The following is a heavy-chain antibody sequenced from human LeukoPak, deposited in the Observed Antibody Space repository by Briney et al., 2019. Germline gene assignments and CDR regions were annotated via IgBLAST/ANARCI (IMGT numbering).Heavy chain of an antibody. D-gene: IGHD6-13*01. J-gene: IGHJ6*04. Sequence: GGSLRLSCAASGFTFDDYAMHWVRQAPGKGLEWVSLISWDGGSTYYADSVKGRLTISRDNSKNSLYLQMNSLRAEDTALYYCAKDLYSSSYYYYYGMDVWGKGTTVTVSS. CDR2: ISWDGGST. CDR1: GFTFDDYA. CDR3: AKDLYSSSYYYYYGMDV. V-gene: IGHV3-43D*04.